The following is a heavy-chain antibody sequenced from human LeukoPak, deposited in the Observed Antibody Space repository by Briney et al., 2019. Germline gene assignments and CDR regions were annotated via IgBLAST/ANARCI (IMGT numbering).Heavy chain of an antibody. D-gene: IGHD3-22*01. CDR3: ASPTYYYDSSGYPYPFDY. CDR1: GGSISSSSYC. V-gene: IGHV4-39*01. CDR2: IYYSGST. J-gene: IGHJ4*02. Sequence: SETLSLTCTVSGGSISSSSYCWGWLRQPPGKGLEWIGSIYYSGSTYYNPSLKSRVTISVDTSKNQFSLKLSSVTAADTAVYYCASPTYYYDSSGYPYPFDYWGQGTLVTVSS.